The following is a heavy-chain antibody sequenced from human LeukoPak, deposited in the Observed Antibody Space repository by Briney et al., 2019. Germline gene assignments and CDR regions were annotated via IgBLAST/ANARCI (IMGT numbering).Heavy chain of an antibody. V-gene: IGHV4-59*08. Sequence: SSETLSLTCTVSGGSISSNYWSWIRQSPGKGLEWIGYIYHSGSTNHNPSLKSRVTISVDTSKNQFSLKLSSVTAADTAVYYCARSGGSSGYYYVDQPPPDAFDIWGQGTMVTVSS. CDR2: IYHSGST. D-gene: IGHD3-22*01. CDR3: ARSGGSSGYYYVDQPPPDAFDI. CDR1: GGSISSNY. J-gene: IGHJ3*02.